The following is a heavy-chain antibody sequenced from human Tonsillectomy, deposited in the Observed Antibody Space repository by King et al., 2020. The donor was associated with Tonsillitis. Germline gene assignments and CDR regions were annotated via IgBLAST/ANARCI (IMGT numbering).Heavy chain of an antibody. J-gene: IGHJ6*02. D-gene: IGHD2-2*01. CDR2: INPNSGGT. Sequence: QLVQSGAEVKKPGASVKVSCKASGYTFTGYYMHWVRQAPGQGLEWMGWINPNSGGTNYAQKFQGRVTMTRDTSISTAYMELSRLRTDDTAVYYCARAPERRYQLLGRYYYYYGMDVWGQGTTVTVSS. CDR3: ARAPERRYQLLGRYYYYYGMDV. V-gene: IGHV1-2*02. CDR1: GYTFTGYY.